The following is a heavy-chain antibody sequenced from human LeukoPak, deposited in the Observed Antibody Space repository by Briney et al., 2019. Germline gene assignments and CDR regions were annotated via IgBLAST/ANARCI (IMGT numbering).Heavy chain of an antibody. CDR2: INPNSGGT. CDR1: GYTFTGYY. J-gene: IGHJ4*02. CDR3: ARDNAYYDSSGYY. Sequence: ASVKVSCKASGYTFTGYYMHWVRQAPGQGLEWMGRINPNSGGTNYAQKFQGRVTMTRDTSTSTAYMELRSLRSDDTAVYYCARDNAYYDSSGYYWGQGTLVTVTS. D-gene: IGHD3-22*01. V-gene: IGHV1-2*06.